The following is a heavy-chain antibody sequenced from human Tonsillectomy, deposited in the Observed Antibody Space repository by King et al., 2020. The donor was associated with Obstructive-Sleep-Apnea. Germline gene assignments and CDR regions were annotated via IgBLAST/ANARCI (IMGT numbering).Heavy chain of an antibody. J-gene: IGHJ6*02. Sequence: VQLVESGAEVKKPGESLRISCKGSGYSFTSYWISWVRQMPGKGLEWMGRIDPSDSYTNYSPSFQGHVTISADKSISTAYLQWSSLKASDTAMYYCARLTSYCSSTSCYSGMDVWGQGTTVTVSS. CDR3: ARLTSYCSSTSCYSGMDV. CDR1: GYSFTSYW. V-gene: IGHV5-10-1*01. CDR2: IDPSDSYT. D-gene: IGHD2-2*01.